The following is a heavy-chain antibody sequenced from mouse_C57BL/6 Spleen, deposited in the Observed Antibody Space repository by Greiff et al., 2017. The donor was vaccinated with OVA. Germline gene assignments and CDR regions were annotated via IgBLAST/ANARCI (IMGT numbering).Heavy chain of an antibody. V-gene: IGHV1-22*01. CDR1: GYTFTDYN. Sequence: EVQLQQSGPELVKPGASVKMSCKASGYTFTDYNMHWVKQSHGKSLEWIGYINPNNGGTSYNQKFKGKATLTVNKSSSTAYMELRSLTSEDSAVYYCARSGVDYGSSHWYFDVWGTGTTVTVSS. CDR2: INPNNGGT. CDR3: ARSGVDYGSSHWYFDV. J-gene: IGHJ1*03. D-gene: IGHD1-1*01.